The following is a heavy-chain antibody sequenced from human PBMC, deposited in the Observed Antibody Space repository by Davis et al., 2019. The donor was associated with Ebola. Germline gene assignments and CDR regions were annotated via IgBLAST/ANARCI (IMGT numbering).Heavy chain of an antibody. CDR3: ARKTTVTTGMDV. V-gene: IGHV4-59*08. CDR1: GGSFSGYY. Sequence: SETLSLTCAVYGGSFSGYYWSWIRQPPGKGLEWIGYIYYSGSTNYNPSLKSRVTISVDTSKNQFSLKLSSVTAADTAVYYCARKTTVTTGMDVWGQGTTVTVSS. CDR2: IYYSGST. J-gene: IGHJ6*02. D-gene: IGHD4-17*01.